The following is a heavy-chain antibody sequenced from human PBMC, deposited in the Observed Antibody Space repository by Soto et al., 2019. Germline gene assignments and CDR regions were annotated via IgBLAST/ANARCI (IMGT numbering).Heavy chain of an antibody. CDR3: ARHRIAARQPFDY. V-gene: IGHV4-59*08. J-gene: IGHJ4*02. CDR2: IYYSGST. Sequence: SETLSLTCTVSCGSISSYYWSWIRQPPGKGLEWIGYIYYSGSTNYNPSLKSRVTISVDTSKNQFSLKLSSVTAADTAVYYCARHRIAARQPFDYWGQGTLVTVSS. CDR1: CGSISSYY. D-gene: IGHD6-6*01.